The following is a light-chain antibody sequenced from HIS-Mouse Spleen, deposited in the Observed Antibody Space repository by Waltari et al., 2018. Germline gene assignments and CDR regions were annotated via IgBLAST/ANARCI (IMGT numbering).Light chain of an antibody. V-gene: IGLV2-23*01. Sequence: QSALTQPASVSGSPGQSITISCTGTSSDVGSYNLVSWYQKHPGKAPKLMIYEGSKRPSGVSNRFSGSKSGNTAYLTISGRQAEDEADYYCCSYAGSSTWVFGGGTKLTVL. CDR3: CSYAGSSTWV. J-gene: IGLJ3*02. CDR1: SSDVGSYNL. CDR2: EGS.